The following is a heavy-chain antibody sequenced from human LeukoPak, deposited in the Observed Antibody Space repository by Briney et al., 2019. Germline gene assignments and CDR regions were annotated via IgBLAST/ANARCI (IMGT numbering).Heavy chain of an antibody. V-gene: IGHV3-30*02. CDR2: MRYDGSNK. D-gene: IGHD1-7*01. Sequence: GGSLRLSCTASGFTFNNYGMHWVRQAPGKGLEWVAFMRYDGSNKYYADSVKGRFTISRDNSKNTLYLQMNSLRAEDTAVYYCARQGYNWNYRGGNYFDYWGQGTLVTVSS. CDR1: GFTFNNYG. J-gene: IGHJ4*02. CDR3: ARQGYNWNYRGGNYFDY.